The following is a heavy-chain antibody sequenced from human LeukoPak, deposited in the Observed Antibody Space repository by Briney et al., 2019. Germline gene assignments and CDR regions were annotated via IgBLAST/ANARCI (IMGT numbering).Heavy chain of an antibody. CDR2: IIPIFGTA. CDR3: ARMPYCTNGVRYRRNWFDP. Sequence: GASVKVSCKASGGTFSSYAISWVRQAPGQGLEWMGGIIPIFGTANYAQKFQGRVTITTDESTSTAYMELSSLRSEDTAVYYCARMPYCTNGVRYRRNWFDPWGQGTLVTVSS. J-gene: IGHJ5*02. CDR1: GGTFSSYA. V-gene: IGHV1-69*05. D-gene: IGHD2-8*01.